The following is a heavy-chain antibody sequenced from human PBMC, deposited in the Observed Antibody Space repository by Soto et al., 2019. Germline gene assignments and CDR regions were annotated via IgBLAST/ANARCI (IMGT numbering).Heavy chain of an antibody. Sequence: QVQLVQSGAEVKKPGASVKVSCKASGYTFTSYDINWVRQATGQGLEWRGWMNPNSGNTGYAQKFQGRVTMTRNTSISTAYMELSSLRSEDTAVYYCARGNYDFWSGYEYYMDVWGKGTTVTVSS. CDR1: GYTFTSYD. CDR3: ARGNYDFWSGYEYYMDV. D-gene: IGHD3-3*01. V-gene: IGHV1-8*01. CDR2: MNPNSGNT. J-gene: IGHJ6*03.